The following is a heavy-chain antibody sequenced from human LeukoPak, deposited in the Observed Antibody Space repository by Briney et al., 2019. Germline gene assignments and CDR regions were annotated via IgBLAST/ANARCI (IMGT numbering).Heavy chain of an antibody. V-gene: IGHV4-39*01. CDR1: GGSIRSSSYY. D-gene: IGHD1-26*01. J-gene: IGHJ4*02. CDR2: IDYSGST. Sequence: SETLSLTCTVSGGSIRSSSYYWGWIRQPPGKGLEWIASIDYSGSTYYNPSLKSRVTISVDTSKNQFALKVSSVTAADTAVFYCAGQWSSWGQGTLVTVSS. CDR3: AGQWSS.